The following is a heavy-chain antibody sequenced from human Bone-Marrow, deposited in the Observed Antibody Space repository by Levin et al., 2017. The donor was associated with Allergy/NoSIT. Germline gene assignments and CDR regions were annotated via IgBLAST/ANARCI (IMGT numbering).Heavy chain of an antibody. CDR3: ARGAIFGVAKTNWFDP. D-gene: IGHD3-3*01. CDR1: GGSISSGDYY. CDR2: IYYSGST. J-gene: IGHJ5*02. Sequence: PSETLSLTCTVSGGSISSGDYYWSWIRQPPGKGLEWIGYIYYSGSTYYNPSLKSRVTISVDTSKNQFSLKLSSVTAADTAVYYCARGAIFGVAKTNWFDPWGQGTLVTVSS. V-gene: IGHV4-30-4*01.